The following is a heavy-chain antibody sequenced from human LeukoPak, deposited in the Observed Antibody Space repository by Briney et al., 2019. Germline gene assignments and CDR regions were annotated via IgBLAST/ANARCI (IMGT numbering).Heavy chain of an antibody. V-gene: IGHV3-9*01. D-gene: IGHD3-10*01. Sequence: GRSLRLSCAASGFTFDDYAMHWVRQAPGKGLEWVSGISWNSGSIGYADSVKGRFTISRDNAKNSLYLQMNSLRAEGTALYYCAKSFYGSYYFDYWGQGTLVTVSS. J-gene: IGHJ4*02. CDR3: AKSFYGSYYFDY. CDR1: GFTFDDYA. CDR2: ISWNSGSI.